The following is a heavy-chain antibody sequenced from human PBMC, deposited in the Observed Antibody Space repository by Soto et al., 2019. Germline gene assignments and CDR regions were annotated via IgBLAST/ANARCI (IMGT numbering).Heavy chain of an antibody. Sequence: GGPMRVSCAASGFPFISYIRNWVRQAPGKGLEWVSSISSSSSYIYYADSVKGRFTISRDNAKNSLYLQMNSLRAEDTAVYYCARDLGLSSSWYRYYYYMDVWGKGTTVTVSS. CDR1: GFPFISYI. CDR2: ISSSSSYI. J-gene: IGHJ6*03. D-gene: IGHD6-13*01. CDR3: ARDLGLSSSWYRYYYYMDV. V-gene: IGHV3-21*04.